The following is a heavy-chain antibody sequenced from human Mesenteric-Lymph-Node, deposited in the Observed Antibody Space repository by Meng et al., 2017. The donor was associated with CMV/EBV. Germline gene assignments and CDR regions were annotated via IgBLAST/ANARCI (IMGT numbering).Heavy chain of an antibody. J-gene: IGHJ5*02. CDR1: GDSISGDY. V-gene: IGHV4-59*01. Sequence: GSLRLSCTVSGDSISGDYWSWIRQSPGKGLEWIGYIYFTGTSSHNPSLSSRVTMSVDTSKKQFSLQLTSVTAADTAVYYCASLGYSRERPWGQGTLVTVSS. CDR3: ASLGYSRERP. CDR2: IYFTGTS. D-gene: IGHD6-19*01.